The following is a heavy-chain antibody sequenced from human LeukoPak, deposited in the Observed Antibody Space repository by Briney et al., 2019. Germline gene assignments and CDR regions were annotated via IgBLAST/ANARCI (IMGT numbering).Heavy chain of an antibody. CDR3: ARDHRYAFDN. CDR2: VGISSGNT. J-gene: IGHJ4*02. Sequence: PGGSLRLSCAASGFTFIDYSMNWVRQAPGKGLEWISYVGISSGNTKYADSVKGRFTISGDSAKNSVFLQMNSLRVEDTAVYYCARDHRYAFDNWGRGTLVTVSS. V-gene: IGHV3-48*04. CDR1: GFTFIDYS. D-gene: IGHD5-12*01.